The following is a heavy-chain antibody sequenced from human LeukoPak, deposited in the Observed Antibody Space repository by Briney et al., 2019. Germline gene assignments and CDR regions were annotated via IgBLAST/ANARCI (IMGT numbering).Heavy chain of an antibody. D-gene: IGHD2-2*01. V-gene: IGHV3-74*01. CDR2: INSDGSRT. CDR1: GFTFSSYW. Sequence: GGSLTLSCAASGFTFSSYWMHWVRHAPGKGLVWVSRINSDGSRTSYADSVKGRFTISRDNAKNTLYLQMNSLRAEDTAVYYCARGVGYCSSTSCYWWFDPWGRGTLVTVSS. J-gene: IGHJ5*02. CDR3: ARGVGYCSSTSCYWWFDP.